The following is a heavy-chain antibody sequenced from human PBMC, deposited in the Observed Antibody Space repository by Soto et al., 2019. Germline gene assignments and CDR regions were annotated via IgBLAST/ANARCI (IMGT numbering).Heavy chain of an antibody. Sequence: GGSLRLSCAASGFTFSSYEMNWVRQAPGKGLEWVSYISSSGSTIYYADSVKGRFTISRDNAKNSLYLQMNSLRAEGTAVYYCARDLQGFDPWGQGTLVTVSS. CDR3: ARDLQGFDP. J-gene: IGHJ5*02. V-gene: IGHV3-48*03. CDR1: GFTFSSYE. CDR2: ISSSGSTI. D-gene: IGHD4-4*01.